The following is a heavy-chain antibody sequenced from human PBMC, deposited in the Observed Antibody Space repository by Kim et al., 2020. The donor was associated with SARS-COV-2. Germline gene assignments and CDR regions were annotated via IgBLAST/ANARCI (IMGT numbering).Heavy chain of an antibody. Sequence: NNNPSLKSRVTISVATSKNQFSLKLSSVTAADTAVYYCARGPLSGSRFDPWGQGTLVTVSS. D-gene: IGHD6-13*01. J-gene: IGHJ5*02. CDR3: ARGPLSGSRFDP. V-gene: IGHV4-34*01.